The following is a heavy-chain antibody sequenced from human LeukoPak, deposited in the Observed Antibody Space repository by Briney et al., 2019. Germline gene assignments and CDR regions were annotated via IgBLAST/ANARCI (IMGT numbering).Heavy chain of an antibody. CDR1: GFTFSSYS. V-gene: IGHV3-48*01. Sequence: PGGSLRLSCAASGFTFSSYSMNWVRQAPGKGLEWVSYISSSSSTIYYADSVKGRFTISRDNAKNSLYLQMNSLRVEDTAIYYCAKDFLRDTPKTTFFDDWGQGTLVTVSP. J-gene: IGHJ4*02. D-gene: IGHD4-17*01. CDR2: ISSSSSTI. CDR3: AKDFLRDTPKTTFFDD.